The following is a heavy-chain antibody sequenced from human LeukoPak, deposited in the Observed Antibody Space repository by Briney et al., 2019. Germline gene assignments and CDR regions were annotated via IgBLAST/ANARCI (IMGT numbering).Heavy chain of an antibody. D-gene: IGHD2-15*01. V-gene: IGHV4-30-4*01. CDR2: IYYSGST. Sequence: PSETLSLTCTVSGGSISSGDYYWSWIRQPTEKGLEWIGYIYYSGSTYYNPSLKSRVTISVDTSKNQFSLKLSSVTAADTAVYYCARGGKAAVRFDLWGRGTLVTVSS. J-gene: IGHJ2*01. CDR3: ARGGKAAVRFDL. CDR1: GGSISSGDYY.